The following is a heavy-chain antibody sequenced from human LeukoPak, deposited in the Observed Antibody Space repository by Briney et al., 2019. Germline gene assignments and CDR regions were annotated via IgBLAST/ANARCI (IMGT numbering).Heavy chain of an antibody. CDR3: ARTIFGVVSHMDV. Sequence: GGSLRLSCAASGFTFSSYVMSWVRQAPGKGLEWVSPISGSGGSTYYADSVKGRFTISRDNSKNTLYLQMNSLRAEDTAVYYCARTIFGVVSHMDVWGKGTTVTVSS. V-gene: IGHV3-23*01. J-gene: IGHJ6*03. D-gene: IGHD3-3*01. CDR1: GFTFSSYV. CDR2: ISGSGGST.